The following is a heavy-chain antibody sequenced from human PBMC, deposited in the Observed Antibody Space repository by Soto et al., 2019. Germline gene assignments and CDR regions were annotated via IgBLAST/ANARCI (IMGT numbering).Heavy chain of an antibody. V-gene: IGHV1-69*01. D-gene: IGHD3-22*01. Sequence: QVQLVQSGAEVKKPGSSVKVSCKASGGTFSSYAISWVRQAPGQGLEWGGGVIPILATANYAQKFQCRVTSTADESTSSAYMELSSLRSEDTAVYYCARETSRPYYYDSSGYPPYFDYWGQGTLVTVSS. CDR2: VIPILATA. CDR3: ARETSRPYYYDSSGYPPYFDY. CDR1: GGTFSSYA. J-gene: IGHJ4*02.